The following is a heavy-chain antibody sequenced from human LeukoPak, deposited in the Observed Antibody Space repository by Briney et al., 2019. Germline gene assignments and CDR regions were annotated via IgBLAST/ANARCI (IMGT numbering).Heavy chain of an antibody. V-gene: IGHV4-59*01. J-gene: IGHJ4*02. CDR1: GGSISSYS. CDR3: ARRAYSYGHYYYFDF. Sequence: ASETLSLTCTVSGGSISSYSWSWIRQPPGKGLEWFGYIYYTGSSNYNPSLKSRVSISLDTSKNHFSLRLSSVTAADTAVYYCARRAYSYGHYYYFDFWGQGTLVTVSS. CDR2: IYYTGSS. D-gene: IGHD5-18*01.